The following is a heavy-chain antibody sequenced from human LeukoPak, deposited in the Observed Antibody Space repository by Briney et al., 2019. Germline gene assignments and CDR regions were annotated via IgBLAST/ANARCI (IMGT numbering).Heavy chain of an antibody. CDR1: GYTFTGYY. CDR2: IIPILGIA. V-gene: IGHV1-69*04. CDR3: ARVGGDCSSTSCPFDP. D-gene: IGHD2-2*01. Sequence: SVKVSCKASGYTFTGYYMHWVRQAPGQGLEWMGRIIPILGIANYAQKFQGRVTITADKSTSTAYMELSSLRSEDTAVYYCARVGGDCSSTSCPFDPWGQGTLVTVSS. J-gene: IGHJ5*02.